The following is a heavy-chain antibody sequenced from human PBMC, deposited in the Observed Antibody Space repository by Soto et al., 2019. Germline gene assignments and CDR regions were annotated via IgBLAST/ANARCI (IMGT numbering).Heavy chain of an antibody. D-gene: IGHD3-3*01. J-gene: IGHJ3*02. Sequence: QLHLVQSGAVVKKPGASVTVSCSASGYPVTAYYMHWVRQAPGRGLEWMGGINPATGAAKYTQTFQGRGTMTRDTSTSTGFMELSGLTSEATAVFYCARGGGVGVAGSAAFDMWGQGTLVTVSS. V-gene: IGHV1-2*02. CDR3: ARGGGVGVAGSAAFDM. CDR1: GYPVTAYY. CDR2: INPATGAA.